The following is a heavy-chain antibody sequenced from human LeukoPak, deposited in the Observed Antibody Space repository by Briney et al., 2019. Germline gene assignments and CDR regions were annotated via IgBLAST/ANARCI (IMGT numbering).Heavy chain of an antibody. V-gene: IGHV3-30*03. CDR2: ISYDGSNK. CDR3: ATRQYSSSWYVTYYYMDV. J-gene: IGHJ6*03. CDR1: GFTFSSYG. Sequence: PGGSLRLSCAASGFTFSSYGMHWVRQAPGKGLEWVAVISYDGSNKYYADSVKGRFTISRDNSKNTLYLQMNSLRAEDTAVYYCATRQYSSSWYVTYYYMDVWGKGTTVTISS. D-gene: IGHD6-13*01.